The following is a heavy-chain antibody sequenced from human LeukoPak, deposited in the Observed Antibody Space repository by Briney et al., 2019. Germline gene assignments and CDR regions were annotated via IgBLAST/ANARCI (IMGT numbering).Heavy chain of an antibody. V-gene: IGHV4-39*01. Sequence: SETLSLTCTVSGGSISSSGYFWGWVRQPPGKGLEWIGIIYYSGSAYYNPSLKSRVTISVDTSNNQFSLKLSSVTAADTAFYYCARHPTSSYYFDYWGQGTLVTVSS. J-gene: IGHJ4*02. CDR3: ARHPTSSYYFDY. CDR1: GGSISSSGYF. CDR2: IYYSGSA.